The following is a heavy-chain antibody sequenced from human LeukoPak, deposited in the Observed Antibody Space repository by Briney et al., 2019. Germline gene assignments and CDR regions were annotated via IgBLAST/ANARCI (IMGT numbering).Heavy chain of an antibody. D-gene: IGHD3-3*01. Sequence: SETLSLTCTVSGGSLSSGSYYWSWIRPPAGKGLEWLGRIYTSGSNYYHPSLKSRVTISVDTSKNQFPLKLSSVTAADTAVYYWARHRGLDFWRGYYRVGGDWFDPWGQGTLVTVSS. V-gene: IGHV4-61*02. CDR2: IYTSGSN. J-gene: IGHJ5*02. CDR1: GGSLSSGSYY. CDR3: ARHRGLDFWRGYYRVGGDWFDP.